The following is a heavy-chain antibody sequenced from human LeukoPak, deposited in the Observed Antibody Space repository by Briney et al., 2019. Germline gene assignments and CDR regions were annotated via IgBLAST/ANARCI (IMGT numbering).Heavy chain of an antibody. V-gene: IGHV1-2*02. CDR2: INPNSGGT. D-gene: IGHD2-15*01. Sequence: ASVKVSCKASGYTFTGYYMHWVRQVPGQGLEWMGWINPNSGGTNYAQKFQDRVTMTRDTSISTAYMELSRLRSDDTAVYYCARNPDCSGGSCYSGWFDPWGQGTLVTVSS. CDR1: GYTFTGYY. J-gene: IGHJ5*02. CDR3: ARNPDCSGGSCYSGWFDP.